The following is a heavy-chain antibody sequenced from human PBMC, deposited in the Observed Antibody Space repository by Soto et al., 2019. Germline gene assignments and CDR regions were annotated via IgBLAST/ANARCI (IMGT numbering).Heavy chain of an antibody. CDR1: GFTFSSYA. J-gene: IGHJ3*02. CDR2: ISGSGGSR. D-gene: IGHD5-12*01. V-gene: IGHV3-23*01. CDR3: AKARGFSGYDWGDAFDI. Sequence: GGSLRLSCAASGFTFSSYAMNWVRQAPGKGLEWVSTISGSGGSRYYADSVKGRFTISRDSSKNILYLQMNSPRAEDTAVYYCAKARGFSGYDWGDAFDIWGQGTMVTVSS.